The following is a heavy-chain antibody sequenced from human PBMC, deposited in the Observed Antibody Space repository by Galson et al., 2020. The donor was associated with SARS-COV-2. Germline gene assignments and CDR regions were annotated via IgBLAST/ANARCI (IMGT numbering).Heavy chain of an antibody. CDR1: GGSFSDYY. V-gene: IGHV4-34*01. J-gene: IGHJ6*02. D-gene: IGHD2-15*01. Sequence: SQTLSLTCAVYGGSFSDYYWSWIRQSPGKGLDWIGEINHSGNTNYNPSLKSRVPITVDTSKNQYPLKLNSMTDADTAVYYCARGIRCVVPRSVVVVAVPYYSFGMAVWGQGTTVTVSS. CDR2: INHSGNT. CDR3: ARGIRCVVPRSVVVVAVPYYSFGMAV.